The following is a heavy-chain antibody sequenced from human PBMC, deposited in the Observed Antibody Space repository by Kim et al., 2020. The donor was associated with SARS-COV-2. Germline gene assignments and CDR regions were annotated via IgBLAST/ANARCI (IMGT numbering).Heavy chain of an antibody. V-gene: IGHV7-4-1*02. D-gene: IGHD5-12*01. J-gene: IGHJ6*01. Sequence: ASVKVSCKASGYTFTSYAMNWVRQAPGQGLEWMGWINTNTGNPTYAQGFTGRFVFSLDTSVSTAYLQISSLKAEDTAVYYCARGPIVATRYTYYYYGMDVWGQGTTVTVSS. CDR2: INTNTGNP. CDR1: GYTFTSYA. CDR3: ARGPIVATRYTYYYYGMDV.